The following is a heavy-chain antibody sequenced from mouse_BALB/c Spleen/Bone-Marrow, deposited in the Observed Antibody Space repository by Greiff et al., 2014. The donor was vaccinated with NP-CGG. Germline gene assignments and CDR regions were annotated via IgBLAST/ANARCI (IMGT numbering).Heavy chain of an antibody. CDR2: INPDSRTI. V-gene: IGHV4-1*02. CDR1: GFDISRYW. J-gene: IGHJ3*01. D-gene: IGHD2-3*01. CDR3: ARNGYYGWIAY. Sequence: VQLKESGGGLVQPGGSLKLSCAASGFDISRYWMTWVRQAPGKGLEWIGGINPDSRTINYTPSLKDKFIISRDNAKNTLYLQMSKVRSEDTALYYCARNGYYGWIAYWGQGTLVTVSA.